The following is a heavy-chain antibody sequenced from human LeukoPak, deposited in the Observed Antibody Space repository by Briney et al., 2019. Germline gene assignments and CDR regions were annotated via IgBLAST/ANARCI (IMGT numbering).Heavy chain of an antibody. Sequence: SETLSLTCAVYGGSFSGYYWSRIRQPPGKGLEWIGYIYYSGSTNYNPSLKSRVTISVDTSKNQFSLKLSSETAADTAVYYCAREAYSSGWYTPYYFDYWGQGTLVTVYS. J-gene: IGHJ4*02. D-gene: IGHD6-19*01. V-gene: IGHV4-59*01. CDR3: AREAYSSGWYTPYYFDY. CDR2: IYYSGST. CDR1: GGSFSGYY.